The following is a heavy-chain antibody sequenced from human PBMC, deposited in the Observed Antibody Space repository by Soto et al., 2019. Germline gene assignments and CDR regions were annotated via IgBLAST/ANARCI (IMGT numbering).Heavy chain of an antibody. J-gene: IGHJ5*02. CDR3: ARRTSLGYCSGGSCYSNWFDT. D-gene: IGHD2-15*01. V-gene: IGHV4-31*03. CDR1: GGSISSGGYY. Sequence: SETLSLTCTVSGGSISSGGYYWSWIRQHPGKGLEWIGYIYYSGSTYYNPSLKSRVTISVDTSKNQFSLKLSSVTAADTAVYYCARRTSLGYCSGGSCYSNWFDTWGQGTLVTVSS. CDR2: IYYSGST.